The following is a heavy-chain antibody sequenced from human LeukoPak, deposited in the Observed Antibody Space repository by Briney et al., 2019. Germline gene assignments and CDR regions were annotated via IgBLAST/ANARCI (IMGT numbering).Heavy chain of an antibody. CDR3: ERGHYDLWSGDLPRWFDP. Sequence: SQTLSLTCSVSGGSISSSSYYWGWIRQPPGKGLEWIGSIYYNGSTFYNPSLKSRVTMSVDTSKNQFSLKLSSVTAADTAVYYCERGHYDLWSGDLPRWFDPWGQGTLETVSS. J-gene: IGHJ5*02. CDR1: GGSISSSSYY. D-gene: IGHD3-3*01. V-gene: IGHV4-39*07. CDR2: IYYNGST.